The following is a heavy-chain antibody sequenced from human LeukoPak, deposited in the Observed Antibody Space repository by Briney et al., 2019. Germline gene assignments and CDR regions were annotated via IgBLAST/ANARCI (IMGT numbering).Heavy chain of an antibody. V-gene: IGHV1-2*02. J-gene: IGHJ4*02. D-gene: IGHD3-16*01. CDR1: GYTFTGYY. CDR2: INPNSGGT. CDR3: ARVTLGAAPLDY. Sequence: ASVKVSCKASGYTFTGYYMHWVRQAPGQGLEWIGWINPNSGGTNYAQKFQGRVTMTRDTSISTAYMELSRLRSDDTAVYCCARVTLGAAPLDYWGQGTLVTVSS.